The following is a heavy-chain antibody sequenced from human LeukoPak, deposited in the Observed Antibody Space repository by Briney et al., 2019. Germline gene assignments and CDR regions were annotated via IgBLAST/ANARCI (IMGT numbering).Heavy chain of an antibody. CDR2: IRSKAYGGTT. V-gene: IGHV3-49*04. CDR3: TREAVAGTPGYFDY. J-gene: IGHJ4*02. D-gene: IGHD6-19*01. CDR1: GFTFGDYA. Sequence: GGSLRLSCTASGFTFGDYAMSWVRQAPGKGLEWVGFIRSKAYGGTTEYAASVKGRFTISRDDSKSIAYLQMNSLKTEDAAVYYCTREAVAGTPGYFDYWGQGTLVTVSS.